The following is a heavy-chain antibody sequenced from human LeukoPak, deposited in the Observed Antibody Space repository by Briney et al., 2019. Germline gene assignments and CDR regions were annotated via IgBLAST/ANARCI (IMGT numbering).Heavy chain of an antibody. CDR1: GFTFTNVC. Sequence: GGSLRLSCKGSGFTFTNVCMSWVRLAPGKGLEWVGHIKSQTDGGTTDYAAPVKGRFTISRDDSKNTLYLQLNSLKTEDTAVYYCTTGTWIQLWLADYWGQGTLVTVFS. D-gene: IGHD5-18*01. J-gene: IGHJ4*02. V-gene: IGHV3-15*01. CDR2: IKSQTDGGTT. CDR3: TTGTWIQLWLADY.